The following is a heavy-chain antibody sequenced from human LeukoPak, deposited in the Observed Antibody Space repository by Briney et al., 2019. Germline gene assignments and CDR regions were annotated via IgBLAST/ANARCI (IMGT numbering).Heavy chain of an antibody. Sequence: ASVKVSCKASGYTFTGYYMHWERQAPGQGLEWMGWINPNSGGTNYAQKFQGRVTMTRDTSISTAYMELSRLRSDDTAVYYCARPYYFASGGSCQGRNFDYWGQGTLVTVSS. CDR1: GYTFTGYY. J-gene: IGHJ4*02. V-gene: IGHV1-2*02. CDR2: INPNSGGT. D-gene: IGHD2-15*01. CDR3: ARPYYFASGGSCQGRNFDY.